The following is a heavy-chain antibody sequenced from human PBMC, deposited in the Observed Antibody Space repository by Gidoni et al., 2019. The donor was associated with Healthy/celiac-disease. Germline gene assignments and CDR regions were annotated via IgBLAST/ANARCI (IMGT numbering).Heavy chain of an antibody. V-gene: IGHV3-23*04. Sequence: EVQLVESGGGLVQPGGSLRLSCAASVFTFSSYAMSWVSQAPGKRVEWVSAISGSGGSTYYADSVKGRFTISRDNSKNTLYLQMNSLRAEDTAVYYGAKRIAVAEDFGYWGQGTLVTVSS. CDR3: AKRIAVAEDFGY. CDR2: ISGSGGST. CDR1: VFTFSSYA. D-gene: IGHD6-19*01. J-gene: IGHJ4*02.